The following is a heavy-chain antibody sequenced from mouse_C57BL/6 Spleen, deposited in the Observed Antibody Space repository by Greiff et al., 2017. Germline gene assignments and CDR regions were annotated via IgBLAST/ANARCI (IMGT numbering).Heavy chain of an antibody. CDR2: IDPSDSYT. J-gene: IGHJ4*01. CDR3: ARYYYGSSYDYAMDY. CDR1: GYTFTSYW. V-gene: IGHV1-50*01. D-gene: IGHD1-1*01. Sequence: VQLQQPGAELVKPGASVKLSCKASGYTFTSYWMQWVKQRPGQGLEWIGEIDPSDSYTNYNQKFKGKATLTVDTSSSTAYLQLSSLTSEDSAGYYCARYYYGSSYDYAMDYWGQGTSVTVSS.